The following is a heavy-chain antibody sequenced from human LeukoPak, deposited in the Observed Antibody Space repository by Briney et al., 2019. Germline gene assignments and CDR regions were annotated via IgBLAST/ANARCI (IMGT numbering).Heavy chain of an antibody. J-gene: IGHJ6*03. V-gene: IGHV4-59*01. CDR3: ATGGGYSGYSYYYYYMDV. D-gene: IGHD5-12*01. CDR1: GGSISSYY. CDR2: IYYSGST. Sequence: SETLSLTCTVSGGSISSYYWSWIRQPPGKGLEWIGYIYYSGSTNYNPSLKSRVTISVDTSKNQFSLKLSSVTAADTAVYYCATGGGYSGYSYYYYYMDVWGKGTTVTVSS.